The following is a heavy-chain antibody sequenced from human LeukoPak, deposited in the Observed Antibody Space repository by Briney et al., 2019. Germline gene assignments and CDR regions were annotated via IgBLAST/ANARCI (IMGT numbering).Heavy chain of an antibody. CDR1: GFTFSSYA. CDR3: ARDLPWFDP. Sequence: GGSLSLSCAASGFTFSSYAMHWVRQAPGKGLEWVAVISYDGSNKYYADSVKGRFTISRDNSKNTLYLQMNSLRAEDTAVYYCARDLPWFDPWGQGTLVTVSS. J-gene: IGHJ5*02. V-gene: IGHV3-30*04. CDR2: ISYDGSNK.